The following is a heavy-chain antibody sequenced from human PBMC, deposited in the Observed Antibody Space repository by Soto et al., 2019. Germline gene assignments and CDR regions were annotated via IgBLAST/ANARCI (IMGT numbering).Heavy chain of an antibody. J-gene: IGHJ6*02. Sequence: LRLSCAASGFTFSSYAMSWVRQAPGKGLEWVSAISGSGGSTYYADSVKGRFTISRDNSKNTLYLQMNSLRAEDTAVYYCAKGITAAVNVALYYYYYYGMDVWGQGTTVTVSS. D-gene: IGHD6-13*01. V-gene: IGHV3-23*01. CDR2: ISGSGGST. CDR3: AKGITAAVNVALYYYYYYGMDV. CDR1: GFTFSSYA.